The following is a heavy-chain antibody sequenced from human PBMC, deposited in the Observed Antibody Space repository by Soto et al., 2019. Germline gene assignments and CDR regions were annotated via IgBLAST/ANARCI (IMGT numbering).Heavy chain of an antibody. V-gene: IGHV4-59*01. J-gene: IGHJ5*02. Sequence: SETLSLTCTVSGGSISSYYWSWIRQPPGKGLEWIGYIYYSGSTNYNPSLKSRVTISVDTSKNQFSLKLSSVTAADTAVYYCARVGSGWSIGNWFDPWGQGTLVTVSS. D-gene: IGHD6-19*01. CDR2: IYYSGST. CDR3: ARVGSGWSIGNWFDP. CDR1: GGSISSYY.